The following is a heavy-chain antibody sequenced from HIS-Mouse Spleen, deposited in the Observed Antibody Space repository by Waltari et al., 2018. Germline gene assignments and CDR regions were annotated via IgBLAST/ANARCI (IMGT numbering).Heavy chain of an antibody. J-gene: IGHJ5*02. CDR3: ASSVLHEWFDP. CDR2: INHSGST. V-gene: IGHV4-34*01. Sequence: QVQLQQWGAGLLKPSETLSLTCAVYGGSFSGYYWSWLRQPPGKGLEWIGEINHSGSTNYNPSLKGRVTISVNTSKNQLSLKLSCVTAADTAVYYCASSVLHEWFDPWGQGTLVTVSS. CDR1: GGSFSGYY. D-gene: IGHD3-10*01.